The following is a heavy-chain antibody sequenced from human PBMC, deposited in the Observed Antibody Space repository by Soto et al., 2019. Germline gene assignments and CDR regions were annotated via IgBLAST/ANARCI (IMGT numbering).Heavy chain of an antibody. CDR2: ISATGGST. CDR1: VFTFASYV. D-gene: IGHD3-3*01. J-gene: IGHJ4*02. CDR3: ARWSYLDY. V-gene: IGHV3-23*01. Sequence: PVGSLRLSCAGSVFTFASYVMTCVRHAPGKGLEWVSSISATGGSTYYAGSVKGRFTISRDNSKNTLFLQMNSLRAEDTAIYYCARWSYLDYWGQGTRVNVSS.